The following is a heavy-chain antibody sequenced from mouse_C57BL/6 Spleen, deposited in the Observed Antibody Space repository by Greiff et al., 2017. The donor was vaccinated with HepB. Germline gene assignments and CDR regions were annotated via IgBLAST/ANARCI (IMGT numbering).Heavy chain of an antibody. V-gene: IGHV5-17*01. D-gene: IGHD3-3*01. CDR2: ISSGSSTI. CDR1: GFTFSDYG. CDR3: ARRAFGRGTYYAMDY. J-gene: IGHJ4*01. Sequence: EVKLVESGGGLVKPGGSLKLSCAASGFTFSDYGMHWVRQAPEKGLEWVAYISSGSSTIYYADTVKGRFTISRDNAKNTLFLQMTSLRSEDTAMYYCARRAFGRGTYYAMDYWGQGTSVTVSS.